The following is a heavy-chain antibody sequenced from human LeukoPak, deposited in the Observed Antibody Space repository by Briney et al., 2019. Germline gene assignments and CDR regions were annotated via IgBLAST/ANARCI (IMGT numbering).Heavy chain of an antibody. D-gene: IGHD1-26*01. CDR1: GYTLTELS. V-gene: IGHV1-24*01. CDR3: ATDYSGSYFSNDAFDI. CDR2: FDPEDGET. Sequence: GASMKVSCKVSGYTLTELSMHWVRQAPGKGLEWMGGFDPEDGETIYAQKFQGRVTMTEDTSTDTAYMELSSLRSEDTAVYYCATDYSGSYFSNDAFDIWGQGTMVTVSS. J-gene: IGHJ3*02.